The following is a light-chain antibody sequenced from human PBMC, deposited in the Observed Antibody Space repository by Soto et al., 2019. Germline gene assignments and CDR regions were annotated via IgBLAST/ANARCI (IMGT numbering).Light chain of an antibody. CDR2: EVG. CDR1: SNDVGTYNY. CDR3: SSYTGTNTVV. J-gene: IGLJ2*01. Sequence: QSALTQPASVSGSPGQSISISCTGTSNDVGTYNYVSWYQQHPGRAPKLMIYEVGNRPSGVSNRFSASKSGNTASLTISGLQPEDEADYYCSSYTGTNTVVFGGGTKLTVL. V-gene: IGLV2-14*01.